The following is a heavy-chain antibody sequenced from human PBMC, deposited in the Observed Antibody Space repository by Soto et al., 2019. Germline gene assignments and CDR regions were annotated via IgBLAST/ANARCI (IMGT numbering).Heavy chain of an antibody. CDR2: INPNSGGT. D-gene: IGHD3-16*02. CDR1: GYTLTELS. CDR3: ARVHPGELSFDY. Sequence: GASVKVSCKVSGYTLTELSMHWVRQAPGKGLEWMGWINPNSGGTNYAQKFQGWVTMTRDTSISTAYMKLSRLRSDDTAVYYCARVHPGELSFDYWGQGTLVTVSS. V-gene: IGHV1-2*04. J-gene: IGHJ4*02.